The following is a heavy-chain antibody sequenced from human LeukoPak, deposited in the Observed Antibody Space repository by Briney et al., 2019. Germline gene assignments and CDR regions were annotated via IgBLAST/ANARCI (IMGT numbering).Heavy chain of an antibody. CDR1: GDSINDDDYY. J-gene: IGHJ5*02. Sequence: SETLSLTCTVSGDSINDDDYYWGWLRQPPGKGLEHIGSVSYGGSTYYSPSLKSRVNIYIDISKNQFSLELRSVTAADTAVYYCARRSYSASFDRWGQGSLVTVSS. D-gene: IGHD2-21*01. V-gene: IGHV4-39*01. CDR3: ARRSYSASFDR. CDR2: VSYGGST.